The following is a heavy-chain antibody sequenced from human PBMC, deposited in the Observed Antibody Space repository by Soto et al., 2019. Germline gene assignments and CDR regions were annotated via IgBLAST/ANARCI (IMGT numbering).Heavy chain of an antibody. V-gene: IGHV4-34*01. CDR3: ARDKITGLFDY. Sequence: PLEILSLTCAVYGGSFIGYYWTWIRQPPGTGLEWIGEINHSGSTNYNPSLKSRVTISVDTSKNQFSLKLTSVTAADTAVYYCARDKITGLFDYWGQGTLVTVSS. J-gene: IGHJ4*02. D-gene: IGHD2-8*02. CDR1: GGSFIGYY. CDR2: INHSGST.